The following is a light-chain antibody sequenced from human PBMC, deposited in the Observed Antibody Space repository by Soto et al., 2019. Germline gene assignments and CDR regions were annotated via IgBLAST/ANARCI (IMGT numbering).Light chain of an antibody. CDR1: QSHSRN. CDR2: GAS. V-gene: IGKV3-15*01. CDR3: HQYNNWPYT. Sequence: EIVMTQSPATLSVSPGERATLSCRASQSHSRNLAWYQQKPGQAPRLLIYGASTRATGIPARFSGSESGTEFTLTISSLQSEDFAVYYCHQYNNWPYTFGQGTKLEIK. J-gene: IGKJ2*01.